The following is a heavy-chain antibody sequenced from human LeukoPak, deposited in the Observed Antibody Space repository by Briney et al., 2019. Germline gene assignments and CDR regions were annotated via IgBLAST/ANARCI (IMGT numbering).Heavy chain of an antibody. CDR3: ASGEGSSSWPYYFDY. D-gene: IGHD6-6*01. V-gene: IGHV4-34*01. J-gene: IGHJ4*02. Sequence: SETLSLTCAVYGGSFSGYYWSWIRQPPGKGLEWIGEINHIGSTNYNPSLKSRVTISVDTSKNQFSLKLSSVTAADTALYYCASGEGSSSWPYYFDYWGQGTLVTVSS. CDR1: GGSFSGYY. CDR2: INHIGST.